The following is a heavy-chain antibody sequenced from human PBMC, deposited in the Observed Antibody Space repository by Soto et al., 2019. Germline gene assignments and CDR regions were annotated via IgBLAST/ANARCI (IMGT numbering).Heavy chain of an antibody. CDR1: GGSVSGGTYF. CDR3: ARDRSYGYFDY. V-gene: IGHV4-61*01. J-gene: IGHJ4*02. D-gene: IGHD5-18*01. Sequence: QVQLQESGPGLVKPSETLSLTCSVSGGSVSGGTYFWTWIRQPPGKALEWIGFISYSGSTNYNPSLQSRVSISADTANNQFSLKLSSVTAADTAVYYCARDRSYGYFDYWGQGNLVTVSS. CDR2: ISYSGST.